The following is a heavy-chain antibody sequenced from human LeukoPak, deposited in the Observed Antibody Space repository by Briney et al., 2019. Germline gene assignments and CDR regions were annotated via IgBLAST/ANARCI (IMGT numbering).Heavy chain of an antibody. CDR1: GYTFTGYY. J-gene: IGHJ4*02. V-gene: IGHV1-2*02. D-gene: IGHD3-10*01. CDR3: AREYGSGYYYVYLDY. Sequence: GASVKVSCKASGYTFTGYYIHWVRQSPGQGLEWMGWFNPNSGGTDSAQKFQGRVTMTGDTSISTAYMEFSRLTSDDTAVYYCAREYGSGYYYVYLDYWGQGTLVTVS. CDR2: FNPNSGGT.